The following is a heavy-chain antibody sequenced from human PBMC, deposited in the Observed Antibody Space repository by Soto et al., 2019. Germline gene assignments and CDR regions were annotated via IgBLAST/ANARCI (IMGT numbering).Heavy chain of an antibody. J-gene: IGHJ6*02. CDR1: GYTFTSYD. CDR2: MNPNSGNT. Sequence: QVQLVQSGAEVKKPGASVKVSCKASGYTFTSYDINWVRQATGQGLEWMGWMNPNSGNTGYAQKFQGRVTMTRNTSMSTAYMELSSLRSEDTAVYYCASELPPPYYYYGMDVWGQGTTVTVSS. D-gene: IGHD1-7*01. CDR3: ASELPPPYYYYGMDV. V-gene: IGHV1-8*01.